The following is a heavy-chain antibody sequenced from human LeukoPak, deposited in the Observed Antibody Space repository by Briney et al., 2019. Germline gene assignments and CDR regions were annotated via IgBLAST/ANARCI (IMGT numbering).Heavy chain of an antibody. J-gene: IGHJ4*02. CDR1: GGYISSYY. CDR3: ARVTGYMIEDYFDY. D-gene: IGHD3-22*01. Sequence: SETLSLTCTVSGGYISSYYWSWIRQPPGEGLEWIGYVYYTGSTNYNPSLKSRVSISVETSKNQFSLKLRSVTAADTAVYYCARVTGYMIEDYFDYWGQGTLVTVSS. CDR2: VYYTGST. V-gene: IGHV4-59*01.